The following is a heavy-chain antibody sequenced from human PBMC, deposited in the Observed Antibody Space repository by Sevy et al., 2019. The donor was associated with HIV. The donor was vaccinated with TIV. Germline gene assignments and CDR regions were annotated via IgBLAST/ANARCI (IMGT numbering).Heavy chain of an antibody. J-gene: IGHJ4*02. CDR3: AREHTGSFPDF. V-gene: IGHV3-48*02. CDR1: GFTFRDYP. Sequence: GESLKISCAASGFTFRDYPMNWIRQAPGKGLEWLSYINRASDSIYYADSVMGRFTVSRDNAKNSLYLQMDRLSDEDTAIYYCAREHTGSFPDFWGQGTLVTVSS. D-gene: IGHD1-26*01. CDR2: INRASDSI.